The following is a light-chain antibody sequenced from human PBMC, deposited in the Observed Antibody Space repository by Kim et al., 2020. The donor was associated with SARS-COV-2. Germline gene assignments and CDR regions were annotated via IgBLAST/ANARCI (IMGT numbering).Light chain of an antibody. CDR2: EGS. J-gene: IGLJ3*02. V-gene: IGLV2-23*01. CDR1: SSDVGSYNL. Sequence: GQSITIACTGTSSDVGSYNLVSWYQQHPGKATKLMIYEGSKRPSGVSTRFSGSKSGNTASLTISGLQAEDEADYYCCSYAGSSTWVFGGGTQLTVL. CDR3: CSYAGSSTWV.